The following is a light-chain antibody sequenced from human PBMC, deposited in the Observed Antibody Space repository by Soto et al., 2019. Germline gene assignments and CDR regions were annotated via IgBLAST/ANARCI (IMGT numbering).Light chain of an antibody. J-gene: IGKJ1*01. CDR3: QQYETYLKT. Sequence: DIQMTQSPSTLSAFVGDRVPITCRASQSIHPWLAWYQQKPGKAPKILIYDASSLESGVPSRFSGSGSGTEVTLTISRVQPEDVATYDCQQYETYLKTFGQGTKVEIK. CDR1: QSIHPW. CDR2: DAS. V-gene: IGKV1-5*01.